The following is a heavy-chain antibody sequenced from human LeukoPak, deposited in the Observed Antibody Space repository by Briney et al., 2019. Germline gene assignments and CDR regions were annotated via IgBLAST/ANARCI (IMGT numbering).Heavy chain of an antibody. CDR1: GFTFSSYW. D-gene: IGHD3-10*01. Sequence: GGSLRLSCAASGFTFSSYWMHWVRHAPGKGLVWVSRINTDGSSTSYADSVKGRFTISRDNAKNTLYLQMNSLRAEDTAVYYCARGARGRSNWYFDLWGRGTLVTVSS. V-gene: IGHV3-74*01. J-gene: IGHJ2*01. CDR2: INTDGSST. CDR3: ARGARGRSNWYFDL.